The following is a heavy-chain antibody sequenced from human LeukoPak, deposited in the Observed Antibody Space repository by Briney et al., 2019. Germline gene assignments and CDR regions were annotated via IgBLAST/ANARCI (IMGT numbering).Heavy chain of an antibody. J-gene: IGHJ4*02. CDR3: VRDGGVSGYDLLDY. CDR1: GFTFSNYW. Sequence: GGSLRLSCAASGFTFSNYWMTWVRQAPGKGLEWVAHINQDGSEGHYMDSAEARFTISRDNAKNSLSLQMNSLRAEDTAVYYCVRDGGVSGYDLLDYWGQGTLVTVSS. V-gene: IGHV3-7*01. D-gene: IGHD5-12*01. CDR2: INQDGSEG.